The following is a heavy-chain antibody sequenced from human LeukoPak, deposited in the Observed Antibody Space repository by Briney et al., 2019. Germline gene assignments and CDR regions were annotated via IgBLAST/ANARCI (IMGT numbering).Heavy chain of an antibody. V-gene: IGHV1-69*05. D-gene: IGHD1-26*01. J-gene: IGHJ6*03. CDR2: IIPIFGSA. CDR1: GDIFNSYS. Sequence: ASVKVSCKASGDIFNSYSISWVRQAPGQGREWMGGIIPIFGSANYAQKFQGRVTITTDQSTTTAYMELSSLSSEDTAVYYCARVGRSRGSLPNSYYYMDVWGKGTTVTVSS. CDR3: ARVGRSRGSLPNSYYYMDV.